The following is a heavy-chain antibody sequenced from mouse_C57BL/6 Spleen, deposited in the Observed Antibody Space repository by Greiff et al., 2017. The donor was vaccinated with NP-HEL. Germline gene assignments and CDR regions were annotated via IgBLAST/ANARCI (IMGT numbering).Heavy chain of an antibody. CDR2: IYPGNSDT. CDR3: TRGAIYYGNYEAMDY. V-gene: IGHV1-5*01. D-gene: IGHD2-1*01. J-gene: IGHJ4*01. Sequence: EVQLQQSGTVLARPGASVKMSCKTSGYTFTSYWMHWVKQRPGQGLEWIGAIYPGNSDTSYNQKLKGKAKLTAVTSASTAYMELSSLTNEDSAVYYCTRGAIYYGNYEAMDYWGQGTSVTVSS. CDR1: GYTFTSYW.